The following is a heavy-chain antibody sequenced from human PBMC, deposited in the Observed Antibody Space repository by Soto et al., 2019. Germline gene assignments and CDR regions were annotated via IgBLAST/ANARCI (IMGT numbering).Heavy chain of an antibody. D-gene: IGHD3-3*01. CDR2: ISGSGGST. J-gene: IGHJ6*02. V-gene: IGHV3-23*01. Sequence: HPVGSLRLSCAASGFTFSSYAMSWVRQAPGKGLEWVSAISGSGGSTYYADSVKGRFTISRDNSKNTLYLQMNSLRAEDTAVYYCAKAPGVLRFLEWLDLDYGMDVWGQGTTVTVSS. CDR3: AKAPGVLRFLEWLDLDYGMDV. CDR1: GFTFSSYA.